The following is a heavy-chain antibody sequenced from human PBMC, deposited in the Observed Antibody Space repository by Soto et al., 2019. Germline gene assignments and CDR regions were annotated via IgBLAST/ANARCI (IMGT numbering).Heavy chain of an antibody. Sequence: QVLLQESGPGLVKPSGTLSLTCAVSGGSISSGNWWSWVRQSPGKELESIGEIYHSGITNYNPSLKSRVTISVDNSENQLSLSLNSVTPADTAVYYCARIVRYYIDYWGQGTLVTVSS. CDR1: GGSISSGNW. D-gene: IGHD2-21*01. V-gene: IGHV4-4*02. CDR2: IYHSGIT. J-gene: IGHJ4*02. CDR3: ARIVRYYIDY.